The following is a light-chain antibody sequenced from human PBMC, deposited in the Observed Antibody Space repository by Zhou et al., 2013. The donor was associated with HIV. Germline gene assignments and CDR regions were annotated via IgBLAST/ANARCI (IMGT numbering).Light chain of an antibody. J-gene: IGKJ5*01. CDR3: HQYGSSPIT. Sequence: EIVMTQSPATLSVSPGERATLSCRASQSVRYSYLAWYQQKSGQAPRLLISGISDRGAGIPDRFSGSGSGTDFTLTITRLEPEDFAVYYCHQYGSSPITFGQGTRL. V-gene: IGKV3-20*01. CDR1: QSVRYSY. CDR2: GIS.